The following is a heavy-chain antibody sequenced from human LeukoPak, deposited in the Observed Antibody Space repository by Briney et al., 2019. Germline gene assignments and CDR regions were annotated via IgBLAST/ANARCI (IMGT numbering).Heavy chain of an antibody. Sequence: GGSLRLSCAASGLTFSSYAMSWARQAPGKGLEWVSAISGGATSTYYADSVKGRFTISRDNSKNTVYLQMNSLRAEDTAIYYCAQVGGMAQDVWGKGTTVTVSS. D-gene: IGHD3-16*01. J-gene: IGHJ6*04. V-gene: IGHV3-23*01. CDR3: AQVGGMAQDV. CDR2: ISGGATST. CDR1: GLTFSSYA.